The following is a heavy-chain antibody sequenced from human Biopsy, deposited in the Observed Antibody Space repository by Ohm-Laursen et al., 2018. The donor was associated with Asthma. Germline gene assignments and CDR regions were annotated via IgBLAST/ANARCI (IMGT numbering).Heavy chain of an antibody. J-gene: IGHJ6*02. CDR2: LRDTGYSSTT. CDR1: GFTVSRDH. Sequence: SLRLSCAASGFTVSRDHMFWVRQTPGKGLEWVGRLRDTGYSSTTEYAASVRGRFIISRDDSKNSLYLQMNSLRSEDTAVYYCARVFMAREAIITLDHGMDVWGQGTTVTVSS. V-gene: IGHV3-72*01. CDR3: ARVFMAREAIITLDHGMDV. D-gene: IGHD3-10*01.